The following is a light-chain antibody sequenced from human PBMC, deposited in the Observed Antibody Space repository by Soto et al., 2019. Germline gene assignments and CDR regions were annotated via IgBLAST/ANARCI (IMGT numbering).Light chain of an antibody. J-gene: IGKJ4*01. CDR1: QSVSSSY. V-gene: IGKV3-20*01. CDR3: QQYGSSPT. CDR2: GAS. Sequence: EMVWTQSPGTLSLSPGERATLSCRAIQSVSSSYLAWYQQKPGQAPRLLIYGASRRATGITDRFSGSGAGTDFTLTISRLEPEDFAVYYCQQYGSSPTFGGGTKVEIK.